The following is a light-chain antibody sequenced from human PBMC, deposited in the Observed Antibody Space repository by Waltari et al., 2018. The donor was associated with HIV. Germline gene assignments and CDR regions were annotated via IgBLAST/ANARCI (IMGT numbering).Light chain of an antibody. V-gene: IGLV1-47*01. CDR2: RNT. CDR1: SSNIVGNY. J-gene: IGLJ3*02. CDR3: AAWDDSLSGVL. Sequence: QSVLTQPPSASGAPGQRVTMSCSGSSSNIVGNYVYWYHHLPGSAPKLLISRNTTRPAGVPDRFSGSNAGTSASLAIIGLRSEDEADYYCAAWDDSLSGVLFGGGTKLTVL.